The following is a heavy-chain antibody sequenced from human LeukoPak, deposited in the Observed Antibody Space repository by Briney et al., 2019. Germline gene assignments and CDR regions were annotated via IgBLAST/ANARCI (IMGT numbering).Heavy chain of an antibody. CDR3: ARGDDYGDYWGLY. CDR2: ISTYNGNT. J-gene: IGHJ4*02. D-gene: IGHD4-17*01. V-gene: IGHV1-18*01. Sequence: ASVKVSCKASGYTFTKYGITWVRQAPGQGLEWMGWISTYNGNTNYAQKLQGRVTMTTDTSTSTAYMELRSLISDDAAVYYCARGDDYGDYWGLYWGQGTLITVSS. CDR1: GYTFTKYG.